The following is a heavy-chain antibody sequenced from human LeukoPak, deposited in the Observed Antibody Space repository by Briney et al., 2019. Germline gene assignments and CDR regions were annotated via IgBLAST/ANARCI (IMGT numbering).Heavy chain of an antibody. CDR3: ARDGNNILTGYHY. CDR2: ISSSGSTI. D-gene: IGHD3-9*01. J-gene: IGHJ4*02. Sequence: PGGSLRLSCVASGFTFSNYWMSWVRQAPGKGLEWVSYISSSGSTIYYADSVKGRFTISRDNAKNSLYLQMNSLRAEDTAVYYCARDGNNILTGYHYWGQGTLVTVSS. CDR1: GFTFSNYW. V-gene: IGHV3-11*01.